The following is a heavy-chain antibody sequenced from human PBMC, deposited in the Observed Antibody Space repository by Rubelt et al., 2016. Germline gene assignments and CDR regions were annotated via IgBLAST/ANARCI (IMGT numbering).Heavy chain of an antibody. CDR2: INHSGST. Sequence: QVQLRQWGAGLLKPSETLSLTCAVYGGSFSGYYWTWIRQPPGKGLEWIGEINHSGSTNYNPSLKSRVSISVDTSKNQFSRSLSPVTAADTAVVYWARRPQTATDDMGPRGTLDCWGQGTLVTVSS. CDR3: ARRPQTATDDMGPRGTLDC. D-gene: IGHD3-10*01. J-gene: IGHJ4*02. CDR1: GGSFSGYY. V-gene: IGHV4-34*01.